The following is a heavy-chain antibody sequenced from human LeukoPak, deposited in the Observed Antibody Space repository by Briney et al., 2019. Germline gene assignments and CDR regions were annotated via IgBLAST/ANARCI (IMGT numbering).Heavy chain of an antibody. CDR3: ARVGYSSSWPYYYYMDV. CDR2: MNPNSGNT. D-gene: IGHD6-13*01. CDR1: GYTFTSYD. J-gene: IGHJ6*03. Sequence: ASVKVSCKASGYTFTSYDINWVRQATGQGLEGMGWMNPNSGNTGYAQKFQGRVTMTRNTSISTAYMELSSLGSEDTAVYYCARVGYSSSWPYYYYMDVWGKGTTVTISS. V-gene: IGHV1-8*01.